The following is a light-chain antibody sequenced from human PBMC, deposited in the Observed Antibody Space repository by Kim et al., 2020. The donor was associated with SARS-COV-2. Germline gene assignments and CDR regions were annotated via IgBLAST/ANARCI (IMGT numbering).Light chain of an antibody. CDR1: SSDVGRYNY. CDR2: DVS. V-gene: IGLV2-14*03. CDR3: SSFTTTSSSTLV. Sequence: SITISCTGSSSDVGRYNYVPWYQQHPGKAPKLILYDVSDRPSGVSDRFSGSKSGNTASLTISGLQVEDEADYYCSSFTTTSSSTLVFGTGTKVTVL. J-gene: IGLJ1*01.